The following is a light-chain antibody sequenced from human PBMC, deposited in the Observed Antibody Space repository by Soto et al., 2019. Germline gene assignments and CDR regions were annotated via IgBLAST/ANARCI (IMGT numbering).Light chain of an antibody. Sequence: DIQITQSPSSLSASVGDRVTITCRASQSIYNYLNWYQQKPGKAPQLLIFAASSLHSGVPSRFSGSGSGTEFSLSISSLQPDDFETYYCQQYNSYPRTFGQGTQVDI. V-gene: IGKV1-16*01. CDR2: AAS. CDR1: QSIYNY. CDR3: QQYNSYPRT. J-gene: IGKJ1*01.